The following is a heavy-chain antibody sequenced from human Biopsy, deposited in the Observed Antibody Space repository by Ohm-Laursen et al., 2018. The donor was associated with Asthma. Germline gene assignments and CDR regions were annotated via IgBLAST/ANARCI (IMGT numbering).Heavy chain of an antibody. CDR1: GDAMSTSGSY. J-gene: IGHJ2*01. CDR2: IYYSGRT. Sequence: GTLSLTCLVSGDAMSTSGSYWGWIRQSPGKGLEWIGSIYYSGRTYYNPSLESRVTISADTSKNHFSLKVTSLTAADTAVYYCARAVSSSSYWYFDLWGRGDLVTVSS. D-gene: IGHD6-6*01. V-gene: IGHV4-39*02. CDR3: ARAVSSSSYWYFDL.